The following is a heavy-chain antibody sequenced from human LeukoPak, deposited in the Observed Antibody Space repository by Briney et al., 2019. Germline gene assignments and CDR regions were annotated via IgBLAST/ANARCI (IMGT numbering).Heavy chain of an antibody. CDR3: ARGINYYDSSGSHYGMDV. CDR1: GFTFSSYS. D-gene: IGHD3-22*01. V-gene: IGHV3-48*04. J-gene: IGHJ6*02. Sequence: GGSLRLSCAASGFTFSSYSMTWVRQAPGKGQEKVSYISSSSSTIYYADSVKGRFTISRDNAKNSLYLQMNSLRAEDTAVYYCARGINYYDSSGSHYGMDVWGQETTVSVSS. CDR2: ISSSSSTI.